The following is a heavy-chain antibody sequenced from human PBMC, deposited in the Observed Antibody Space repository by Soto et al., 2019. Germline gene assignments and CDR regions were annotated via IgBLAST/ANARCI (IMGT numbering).Heavy chain of an antibody. D-gene: IGHD3-10*01. CDR1: GYSISSGCY. J-gene: IGHJ4*02. Sequence: SETLSLTCTVSGYSISSGCYWGWIRQPPGKRLEWIGSMYPTGSTYYNPSLKSRVTMSVDTSNNEFSLKLTSVTAADTAVYHCVRDLNYGLYFFDYWGQGTLVTVSS. CDR3: VRDLNYGLYFFDY. V-gene: IGHV4-38-2*02. CDR2: MYPTGST.